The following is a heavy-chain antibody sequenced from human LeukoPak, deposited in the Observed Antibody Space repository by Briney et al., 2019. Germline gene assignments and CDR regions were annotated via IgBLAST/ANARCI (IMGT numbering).Heavy chain of an antibody. Sequence: PSETLFLTCTVSGGSISSYYWSWIRQPPGKGLEWIGYIYYSGSTNYNPSLKSRVTISVDTSKNQFSLKLSSVTAADTAVYYCARLNIGYSSGWRRNYYYGMDVWGQGTTVTVSS. CDR1: GGSISSYY. V-gene: IGHV4-59*08. D-gene: IGHD6-19*01. J-gene: IGHJ6*02. CDR3: ARLNIGYSSGWRRNYYYGMDV. CDR2: IYYSGST.